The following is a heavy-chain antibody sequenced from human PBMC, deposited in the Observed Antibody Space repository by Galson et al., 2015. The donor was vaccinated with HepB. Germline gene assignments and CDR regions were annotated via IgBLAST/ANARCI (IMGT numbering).Heavy chain of an antibody. CDR2: INAGNGNK. CDR1: GYTFSNYG. CDR3: ARDGGVIEGGTDAFGI. V-gene: IGHV1-3*01. J-gene: IGHJ3*02. D-gene: IGHD1-26*01. Sequence: SVKVSCKASGYTFSNYGMHWVRQAPGQRLEWMGWINAGNGNKKYSQKFQGRVTITRDTSATTAYMELSSLRFEDMAVYYCARDGGVIEGGTDAFGIWGRGTLVTVSS.